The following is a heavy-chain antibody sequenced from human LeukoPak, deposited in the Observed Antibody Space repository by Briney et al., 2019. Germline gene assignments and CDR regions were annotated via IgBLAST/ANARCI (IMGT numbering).Heavy chain of an antibody. D-gene: IGHD4-17*01. V-gene: IGHV3-21*04. Sequence: SLTLACPASAFTLTSYSMNWVRHPAGKVRGWVLSINSSSSYIYYADSVKGRFTISRDNAKNSLYLQMNSLRAEDTAVYYCARRAGEYSHPYDYWGQGTLVTVSS. CDR1: AFTLTSYS. CDR3: ARRAGEYSHPYDY. CDR2: INSSSSYI. J-gene: IGHJ4*02.